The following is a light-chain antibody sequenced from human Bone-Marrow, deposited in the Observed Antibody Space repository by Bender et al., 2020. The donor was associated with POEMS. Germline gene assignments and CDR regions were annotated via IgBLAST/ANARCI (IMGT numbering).Light chain of an antibody. J-gene: IGLJ3*02. Sequence: QSALTQPASVSGSPGQSITISCTGTSSDVGSYNLVSWYQQHPGKAPKLMIYDGSKRPSGVSYRFSGSKSGNTASLTISGIQAEDEADYYCCSYAGDWVFGGGPKLTVL. CDR1: SSDVGSYNL. CDR3: CSYAGDWV. V-gene: IGLV2-23*01. CDR2: DGS.